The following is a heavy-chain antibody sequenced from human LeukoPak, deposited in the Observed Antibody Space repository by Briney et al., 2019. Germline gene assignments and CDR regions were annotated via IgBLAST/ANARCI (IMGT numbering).Heavy chain of an antibody. J-gene: IGHJ4*02. D-gene: IGHD1-1*01. Sequence: KPSETLSLTCTVSGGSISSYYWSWIRQPPGKGLEWIGYNYYSGSTNYNPSLKSRVTISVDTSKNQFSLKLSSVTAADTAVYYCARDLFAGSTGAVDYWGQGTLVTVSS. CDR3: ARDLFAGSTGAVDY. CDR2: NYYSGST. CDR1: GGSISSYY. V-gene: IGHV4-59*01.